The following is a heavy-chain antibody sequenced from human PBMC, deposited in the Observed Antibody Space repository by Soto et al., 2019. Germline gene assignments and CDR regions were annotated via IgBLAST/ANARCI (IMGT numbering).Heavy chain of an antibody. CDR3: ARFYGNAFDV. D-gene: IGHD3-10*01. Sequence: QLPLQESGPGLVKPSETLSLTCSFSGGSITTSSYNWDWIRQPPGKGLEWIGTIYYDGSTSYNPSLKSQVTISVDTSKNHFALKVNSVTAADTAVYYCARFYGNAFDVWGRGTVVTVSS. CDR2: IYYDGST. J-gene: IGHJ3*01. CDR1: GGSITTSSYN. V-gene: IGHV4-39*02.